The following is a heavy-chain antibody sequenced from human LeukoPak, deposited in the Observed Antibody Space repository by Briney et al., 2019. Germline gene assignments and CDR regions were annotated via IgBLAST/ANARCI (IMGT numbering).Heavy chain of an antibody. V-gene: IGHV4-30-2*01. Sequence: SETLSLTCAVYGGSISSGGYSWSWIRQPPGKGLEWIGYIYHSGSTYYNPSLKSRVTISVDRSKNQFSLKLSSVTAADTAVYYCARSGCGSSTSCYLHWFDPWGQGTLVTVSS. CDR1: GGSISSGGYS. J-gene: IGHJ5*02. D-gene: IGHD2-2*01. CDR3: ARSGCGSSTSCYLHWFDP. CDR2: IYHSGST.